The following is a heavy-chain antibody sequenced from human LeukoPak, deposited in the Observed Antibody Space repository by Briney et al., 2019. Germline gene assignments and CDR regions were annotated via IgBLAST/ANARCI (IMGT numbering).Heavy chain of an antibody. CDR3: ARGHYSSGWYNIDY. J-gene: IGHJ4*02. CDR2: IGTAGDT. CDR1: GFTLSSYD. Sequence: GGSLRLSCAASGFTLSSYDMHWVRQPTGKGLEWVSAIGTAGDTYYPGSVKGRFTISRENAKNSLYLQMNSLRDGDTAVYYCARGHYSSGWYNIDYWGQGTLVTVSS. D-gene: IGHD6-19*01. V-gene: IGHV3-13*01.